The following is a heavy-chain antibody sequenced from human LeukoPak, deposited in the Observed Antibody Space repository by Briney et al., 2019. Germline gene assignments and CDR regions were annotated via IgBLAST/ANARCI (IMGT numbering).Heavy chain of an antibody. CDR1: GFTFSDNS. Sequence: PGGSLRLSCAASGFTFSDNSMNWVRQAPGKGLEWISYISSSGSSIDYTDSVKGRFTISRDNDKSSLYLQMSSLRAEDTAVYYCARSRSGFYFDYWGQGVLVTVSS. CDR2: ISSSGSSI. D-gene: IGHD3-9*01. J-gene: IGHJ4*02. V-gene: IGHV3-48*01. CDR3: ARSRSGFYFDY.